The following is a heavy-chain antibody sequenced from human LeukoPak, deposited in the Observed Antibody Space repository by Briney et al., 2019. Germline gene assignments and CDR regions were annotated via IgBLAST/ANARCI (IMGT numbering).Heavy chain of an antibody. CDR3: ARDYYDSSGYYLPGY. CDR1: GFTFSNYW. Sequence: GGSLRLSCAASGFTFSNYWMHWVRQTPGKGLVWVSRINSDASVTTYADSVKGRFTISRDNAKNTLYLQMNSLRAEDMAVYYCARDYYDSSGYYLPGYWGQGTLVTVSS. J-gene: IGHJ4*02. D-gene: IGHD3-22*01. V-gene: IGHV3-74*01. CDR2: INSDASVT.